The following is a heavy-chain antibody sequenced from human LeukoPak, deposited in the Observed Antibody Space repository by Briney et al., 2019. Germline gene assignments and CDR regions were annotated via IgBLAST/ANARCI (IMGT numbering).Heavy chain of an antibody. J-gene: IGHJ5*02. CDR2: IYWDDDK. Sequence: SGPTLVEPTQTLTLTCTFSGFSLSSNGVGVGWIRQPPGKALEWLALIYWDDDKRYSPSLKSRLTITKDTSKNQVVLTMTNMDPVDTATYYCAHRRPAAALLDPWGQGTLVTVSS. CDR3: AHRRPAAALLDP. V-gene: IGHV2-5*02. CDR1: GFSLSSNGVG. D-gene: IGHD6-13*01.